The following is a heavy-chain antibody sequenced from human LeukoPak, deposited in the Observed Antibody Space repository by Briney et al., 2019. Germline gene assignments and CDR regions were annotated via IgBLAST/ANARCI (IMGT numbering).Heavy chain of an antibody. D-gene: IGHD4-17*01. V-gene: IGHV4-34*01. CDR2: INHSGST. J-gene: IGHJ4*02. CDR3: AREDGDYENFDY. Sequence: SETLSLTCAVYGGSFSGYYWSWIRQPPGKGLEWIGEINHSGSTNYNPSLKSRVTISVDTSKNQFSLKLSSVTAADTVVYYCAREDGDYENFDYWGQGTLVTVSS. CDR1: GGSFSGYY.